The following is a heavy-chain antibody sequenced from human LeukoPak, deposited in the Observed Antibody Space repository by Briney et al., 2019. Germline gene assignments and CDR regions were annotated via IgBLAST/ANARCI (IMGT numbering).Heavy chain of an antibody. CDR2: INHSGST. J-gene: IGHJ4*02. CDR1: GGSFSGYY. V-gene: IGHV4-34*01. CDR3: ARRGLRVPAARPYYFDY. Sequence: SETLSLTCAVYGGSFSGYYWSWIRQPPGKGLEWIGEINHSGSTNYNPSLKSRVTISVDTSKNQFSLKLSSVTAADTAVYYCARRGLRVPAARPYYFDYWGQGTLVTVSS. D-gene: IGHD2-2*01.